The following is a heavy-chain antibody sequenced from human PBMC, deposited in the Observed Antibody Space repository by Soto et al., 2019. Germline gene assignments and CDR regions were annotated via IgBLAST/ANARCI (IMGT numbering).Heavy chain of an antibody. J-gene: IGHJ6*02. V-gene: IGHV1-18*04. CDR2: ISAYNGNT. D-gene: IGHD6-19*01. CDR3: ARNLAVAAHYYYYGMDV. CDR1: GYTFTSYG. Sequence: ASVKVSCKASGYTFTSYGISWVRQAPGQGLEWMGWISAYNGNTNYAQKLQGRVTMTTDTSTSTTYMELRSLRSDDTAVYYCARNLAVAAHYYYYGMDVWGQGTTVTVSS.